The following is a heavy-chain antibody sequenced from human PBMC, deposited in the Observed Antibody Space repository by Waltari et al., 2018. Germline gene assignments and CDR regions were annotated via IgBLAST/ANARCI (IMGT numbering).Heavy chain of an antibody. CDR2: IYYTGST. D-gene: IGHD3-3*02. CDR1: GDSISSRGYF. V-gene: IGHV4-39*01. Sequence: QLQLQESGPALVKPSETLSLTCHVSGDSISSRGYFWGGIRQSPGKGLEWIGSIYYTGSTYYNPSLMSRVTISADTSKNQFSLNLSSVTAADTAVFYCARFSKSANWFDPWGQGTLVTVAS. J-gene: IGHJ5*02. CDR3: ARFSKSANWFDP.